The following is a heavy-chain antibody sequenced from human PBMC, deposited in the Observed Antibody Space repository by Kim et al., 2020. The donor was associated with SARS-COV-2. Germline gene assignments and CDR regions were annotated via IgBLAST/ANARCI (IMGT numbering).Heavy chain of an antibody. CDR1: GGSISSSSYY. Sequence: SETLSLTCTVSGGSISSSSYYRDWSRQPQGKGLEWIGSIYYSGSTYYNPSLKSRVTISVDTSKNQFSLKLSSVTAADTAVYYCARHDGGDYDFWSGYYEGDYWGQGTLVTVSS. D-gene: IGHD3-3*01. J-gene: IGHJ4*02. V-gene: IGHV4-39*01. CDR2: IYYSGST. CDR3: ARHDGGDYDFWSGYYEGDY.